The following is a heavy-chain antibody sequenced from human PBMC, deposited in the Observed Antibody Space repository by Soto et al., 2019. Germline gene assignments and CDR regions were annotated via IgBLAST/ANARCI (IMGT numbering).Heavy chain of an antibody. J-gene: IGHJ3*01. Sequence: ASVKVSCKVSGYTLTELSMHCVRQAPGKGLEWMGGFDPEDGETIYAQKLQGRVTMTEDTSTDTAYMELSSLRSEDTAVYYCATLFSPSDYYDSSGLWGQGTMVTVSS. CDR3: ATLFSPSDYYDSSGL. D-gene: IGHD3-22*01. CDR1: GYTLTELS. V-gene: IGHV1-24*01. CDR2: FDPEDGET.